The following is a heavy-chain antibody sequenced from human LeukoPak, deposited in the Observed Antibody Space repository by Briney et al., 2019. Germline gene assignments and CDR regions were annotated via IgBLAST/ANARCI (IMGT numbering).Heavy chain of an antibody. CDR3: ARGDWLSPNDAFDI. CDR2: ISAYNGNT. CDR1: GYTFTSYG. Sequence: GASVKVSCKASGYTFTSYGISWVRQAPGQGLEWMGWISAYNGNTNYAQKLQGRVAMTTDTSTSTAYMELRSLRSDDTAVYYCARGDWLSPNDAFDIWGQGTMVTVSS. D-gene: IGHD3-9*01. V-gene: IGHV1-18*01. J-gene: IGHJ3*02.